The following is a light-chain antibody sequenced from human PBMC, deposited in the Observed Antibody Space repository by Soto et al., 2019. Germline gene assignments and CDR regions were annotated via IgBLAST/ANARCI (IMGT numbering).Light chain of an antibody. J-gene: IGKJ1*01. Sequence: DIQMTQSPSPLSASVGDRVTITCRASQSISSWLAWYQQKPGKAPKLLIYDASSLESGVPSRFSGSGSGTEFTLTISSLQPDDFATYYCQQYNSLTWTFGQGTKVDIK. CDR2: DAS. V-gene: IGKV1-5*01. CDR1: QSISSW. CDR3: QQYNSLTWT.